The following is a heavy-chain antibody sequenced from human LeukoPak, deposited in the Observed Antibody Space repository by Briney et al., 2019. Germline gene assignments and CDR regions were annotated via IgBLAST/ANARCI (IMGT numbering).Heavy chain of an antibody. CDR1: GGTFSSYA. V-gene: IGHV1-69*04. J-gene: IGHJ6*02. CDR3: DYYDSSGYYYEYYGMDV. Sequence: SVKVSCKASGGTFSSYAISWERQAPGQGLEWMGRIIPILGIANYAQKFQGRVTITADKSTSTAYMELSSLRSEDTAVYYCDYYDSSGYYYEYYGMDVWGQGTTVTVSS. D-gene: IGHD3-22*01. CDR2: IIPILGIA.